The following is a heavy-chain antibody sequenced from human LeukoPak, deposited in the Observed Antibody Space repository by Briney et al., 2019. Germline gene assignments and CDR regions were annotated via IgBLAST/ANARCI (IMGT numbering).Heavy chain of an antibody. Sequence: GASVKVSCKASGYTFTSYGISWVRQAPGQGLEWMGRIIPIFGIANYAQKFQGRVTITADKSTSTAYMELSSLRSEDTAVYYCAREVLAYCGGDCYSPFDYWGQGTLVTVSS. CDR3: AREVLAYCGGDCYSPFDY. D-gene: IGHD2-21*02. J-gene: IGHJ4*02. V-gene: IGHV1-69*04. CDR2: IIPIFGIA. CDR1: GYTFTSYG.